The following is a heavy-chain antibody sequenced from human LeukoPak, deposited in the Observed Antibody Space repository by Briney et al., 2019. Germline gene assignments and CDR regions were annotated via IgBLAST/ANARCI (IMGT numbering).Heavy chain of an antibody. CDR1: GYTFTASY. Sequence: SVKLSCKASGYTFTASYMHWVRQAPGHGLEWMGWINPNSSDTIYAQKFQGRVTMTRDTSISTGFMQLSSLRSDDTAVYYCARQVAGSFDYWGQGTLVTASS. D-gene: IGHD6-19*01. V-gene: IGHV1-2*02. J-gene: IGHJ4*02. CDR3: ARQVAGSFDY. CDR2: INPNSSDT.